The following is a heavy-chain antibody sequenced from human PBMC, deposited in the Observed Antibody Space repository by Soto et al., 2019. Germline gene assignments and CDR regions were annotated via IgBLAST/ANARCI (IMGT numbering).Heavy chain of an antibody. CDR1: GGTFSSYA. Sequence: ASVKVSCKASGGTFSSYAISWVRQAPGQGLEWMGGIIHIFGTANYAQKFQGRVTITADESTSTAYMELSSLRSEDTAVYYCASPVLGGSSSGARDYYYGMDVWGQGTTVTVSS. J-gene: IGHJ6*02. CDR2: IIHIFGTA. D-gene: IGHD6-6*01. V-gene: IGHV1-69*13. CDR3: ASPVLGGSSSGARDYYYGMDV.